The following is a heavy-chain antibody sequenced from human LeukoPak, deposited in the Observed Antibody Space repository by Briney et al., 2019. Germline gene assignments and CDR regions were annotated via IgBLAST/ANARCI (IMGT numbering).Heavy chain of an antibody. V-gene: IGHV3-7*03. Sequence: PGGSLRLSCAAFSSYWMSWVRQAPGKGLEWVANIKQDGSEKSYVDSVKGRFTISRDNSKNTLYLQMNNLRVEDTAVYYCAKGPRPGSSGYPNLDHWGQGTLVTVSS. J-gene: IGHJ4*02. CDR2: IKQDGSEK. CDR3: AKGPRPGSSGYPNLDH. CDR1: SSYW. D-gene: IGHD3-22*01.